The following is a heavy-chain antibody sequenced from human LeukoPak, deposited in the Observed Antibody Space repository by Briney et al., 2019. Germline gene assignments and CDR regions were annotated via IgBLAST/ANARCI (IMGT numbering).Heavy chain of an antibody. CDR1: GYTFTGYY. V-gene: IGHV1-2*02. J-gene: IGHJ3*02. CDR2: INPNSGGT. Sequence: ASVKVSCKASGYTFTGYYMHWVRQAPGQGLEWMEWINPNSGGTNYAQKFQGRVTMTRDTSISTAYMELSRLRSDDTAVYYCARENGDYVDAFDIWGRGTMVTVSS. D-gene: IGHD4-17*01. CDR3: ARENGDYVDAFDI.